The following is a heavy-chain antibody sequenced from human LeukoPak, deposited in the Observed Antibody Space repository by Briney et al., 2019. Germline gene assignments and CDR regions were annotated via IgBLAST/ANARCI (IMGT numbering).Heavy chain of an antibody. J-gene: IGHJ4*02. CDR3: ARNGGAYSSSWYAPDY. CDR2: ISSSSSTI. CDR1: GFTFSSYS. V-gene: IGHV3-48*01. D-gene: IGHD6-13*01. Sequence: GSLRLSCAASGFTFSSYSMNWVRQAPGKGLEWVSYISSSSSTIYYADSVKGRFTISRDNAKNSLYLQMNSLRAEDTAVYYCARNGGAYSSSWYAPDYWGQGTLVTVSS.